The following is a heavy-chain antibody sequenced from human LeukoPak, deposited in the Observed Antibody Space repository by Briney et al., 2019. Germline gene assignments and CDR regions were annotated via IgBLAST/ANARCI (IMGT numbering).Heavy chain of an antibody. D-gene: IGHD3-10*01. V-gene: IGHV3-48*01. CDR2: ISSSSSTI. CDR3: ARIYYSRFDP. J-gene: IGHJ5*02. CDR1: GFTFSSYS. Sequence: GGSLRLSCAASGFTFSSYSMNWVRQAPGEGLEWVSYISSSSSTIYYADSVKGRFTISRDNAKNSLYLQMNSLRAEDTAVYYCARIYYSRFDPWGQGTLVTVSS.